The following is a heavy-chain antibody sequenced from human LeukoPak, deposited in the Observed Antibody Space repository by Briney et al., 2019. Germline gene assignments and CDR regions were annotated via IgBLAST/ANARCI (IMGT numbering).Heavy chain of an antibody. J-gene: IGHJ4*02. CDR3: ARLIAAAAAYYFDY. Sequence: KPSETLSLTCAVSGGSISSSNWWSWVRQPPGKGLEWIGEIYHSGSTNYNPSLKSRVTISVDTSKNQFSLKLSSVTAADTAVYYCARLIAAAAAYYFDYWGQGTLVTVSS. V-gene: IGHV4-4*02. CDR2: IYHSGST. D-gene: IGHD6-13*01. CDR1: GGSISSSNW.